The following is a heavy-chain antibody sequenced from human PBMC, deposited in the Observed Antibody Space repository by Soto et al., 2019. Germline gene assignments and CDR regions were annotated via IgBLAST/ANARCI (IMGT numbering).Heavy chain of an antibody. Sequence: PGGSLRLSCAASGFTFSNAWLSWVRQAPGMGLEWVGRIKSKTDGRTTDYTTTVKGRFTISRDDSKNMLYLQMNSLRTEDTAVYYCTTGSTSTKNYWGQGTLVTVSS. CDR3: TTGSTSTKNY. CDR2: IKSKTDGRTT. J-gene: IGHJ4*02. D-gene: IGHD6-6*01. CDR1: GFTFSNAW. V-gene: IGHV3-15*01.